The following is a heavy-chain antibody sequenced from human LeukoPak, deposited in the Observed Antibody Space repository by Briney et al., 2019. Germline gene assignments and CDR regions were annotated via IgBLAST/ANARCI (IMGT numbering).Heavy chain of an antibody. V-gene: IGHV3-30*04. CDR1: GFTFSSYA. J-gene: IGHJ4*02. D-gene: IGHD3-3*01. CDR2: ISYDGSNK. Sequence: PGRSLRLSCAASGFTFSSYAMHWVRQAPGKGLEWVAVISYDGSNKYYADSVKGRFTISRDNSKNTLYLQMNSLRAEDTAVYYCARGQREETGVFDYWGQGTLVTVSS. CDR3: ARGQREETGVFDY.